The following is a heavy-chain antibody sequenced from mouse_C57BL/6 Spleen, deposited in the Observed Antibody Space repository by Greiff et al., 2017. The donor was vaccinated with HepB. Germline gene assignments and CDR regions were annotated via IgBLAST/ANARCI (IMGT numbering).Heavy chain of an antibody. CDR3: AKLDSNSSFDY. CDR1: GYAFSSYW. V-gene: IGHV1-80*01. Sequence: QVQLQQSGAELVKPGAPVKIFCKASGYAFSSYWLNWVKQRPGKGLEWIGQIYPGDGDTNYYGKFKGKATLTADKSSSTAYMQLSSLTSEDSAVYFCAKLDSNSSFDYWGQGTTLTVSS. CDR2: IYPGDGDT. J-gene: IGHJ2*01. D-gene: IGHD2-5*01.